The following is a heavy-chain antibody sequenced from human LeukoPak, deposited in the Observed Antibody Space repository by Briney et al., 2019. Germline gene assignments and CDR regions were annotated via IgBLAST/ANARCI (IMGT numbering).Heavy chain of an antibody. CDR2: IYYSGST. J-gene: IGHJ3*02. V-gene: IGHV4-59*12. D-gene: IGHD6-6*01. CDR1: GGSISSYY. CDR3: AREYSSSSGRRAFDI. Sequence: SETLSLTCTVSGGSISSYYWNWIRQPPGKGLEWIGYIYYSGSTNYNPSLKSRVTILVDTFKNQFSLRLSSVTAADTAVYYCAREYSSSSGRRAFDIWGQGTMVTVSS.